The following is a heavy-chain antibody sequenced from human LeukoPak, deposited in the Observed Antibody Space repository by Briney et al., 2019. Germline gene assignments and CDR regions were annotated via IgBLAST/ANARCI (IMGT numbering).Heavy chain of an antibody. D-gene: IGHD2-2*01. J-gene: IGHJ4*02. Sequence: GESLKISCRGSGYSFTTYWIGWVRQMPGKSLEWMGIIYRGDSDTRYSPSFQGQVTMSAHKSINTAYLQWSSLKASDTAMYYCARRQGCSSTSCPPDYWGQGTVVTVFS. CDR2: IYRGDSDT. CDR1: GYSFTTYW. V-gene: IGHV5-51*01. CDR3: ARRQGCSSTSCPPDY.